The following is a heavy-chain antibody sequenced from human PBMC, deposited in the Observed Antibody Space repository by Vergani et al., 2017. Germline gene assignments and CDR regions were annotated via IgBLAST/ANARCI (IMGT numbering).Heavy chain of an antibody. D-gene: IGHD3-16*02. CDR1: GYTFTSYY. CDR3: ARNVDYVWGSNRTGWFDP. V-gene: IGHV1-46*03. J-gene: IGHJ5*02. Sequence: QVQLVQSGAEVNKPGASVKVSCKASGYTFTSYYMHWVRQAPGQGLEWMGIINPSGGSTSYAQKFQGRVTMTRDTSTSTVYMELISLRSEDTAVYYCARNVDYVWGSNRTGWFDPWGQGTLVTVSS. CDR2: INPSGGST.